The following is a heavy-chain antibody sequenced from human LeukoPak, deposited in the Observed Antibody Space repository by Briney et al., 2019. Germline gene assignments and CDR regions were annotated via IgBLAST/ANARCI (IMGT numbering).Heavy chain of an antibody. Sequence: GGSLRLLCAVSSFTFDDYGMIWLPQAPGKGLEGVSGINWNGGNTGYADSVKGRLTIYRDNAKNSMYLQMNSLRAEDTALYYCARGRGETAAGNYSDYWGQGTLVTVSS. J-gene: IGHJ4*02. V-gene: IGHV3-20*04. CDR3: ARGRGETAAGNYSDY. CDR2: INWNGGNT. CDR1: SFTFDDYG. D-gene: IGHD6-13*01.